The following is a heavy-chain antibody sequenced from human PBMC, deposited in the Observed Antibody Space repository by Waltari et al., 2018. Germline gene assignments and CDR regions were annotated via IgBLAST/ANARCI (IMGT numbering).Heavy chain of an antibody. CDR1: GFPFSSYA. CDR2: ISYDGSNK. V-gene: IGHV3-30-3*01. D-gene: IGHD5-18*01. J-gene: IGHJ4*02. Sequence: QVQLVESGGGVVQPGRSLRLSCAASGFPFSSYAMHWVRQAPGKGLEWVAVISYDGSNKYYADSVKGRFTISRDNSKNTLYLQMNSLRAEDTAVYYCARGEAGYSYGYPFDYWGQGTLVTVSS. CDR3: ARGEAGYSYGYPFDY.